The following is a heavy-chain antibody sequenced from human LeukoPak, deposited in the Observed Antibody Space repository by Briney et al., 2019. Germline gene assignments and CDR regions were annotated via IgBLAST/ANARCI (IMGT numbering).Heavy chain of an antibody. CDR2: MNPNSGNT. D-gene: IGHD6-19*01. CDR3: ARGFVIAVAGNFDY. V-gene: IGHV1-8*01. CDR1: GYTFTSYD. J-gene: IGHJ4*02. Sequence: ASVKVSCKASGYTFTSYDINWVRQATGQGLEWMEWMNPNSGNTGYAQKFQGRVTMTRNTSISTAYMELSSLRSEDTAVYYCARGFVIAVAGNFDYWGQGTLVTVSS.